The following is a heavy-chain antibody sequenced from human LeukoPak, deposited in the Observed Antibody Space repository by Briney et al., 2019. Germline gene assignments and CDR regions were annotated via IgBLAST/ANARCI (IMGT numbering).Heavy chain of an antibody. V-gene: IGHV7-4-1*02. CDR3: ARDKLGTSGWYTGFDN. D-gene: IGHD6-19*01. CDR1: GYTFTSYA. Sequence: EASVKVSCKASGYTFTSYAMNWVRQAPGQGLEWMGWINTNTGNPAYAQGFAGRFVFSLDTSVSTTYLQISGLRPEDTAVYYCARDKLGTSGWYTGFDNWGQGTLVTVSS. CDR2: INTNTGNP. J-gene: IGHJ4*02.